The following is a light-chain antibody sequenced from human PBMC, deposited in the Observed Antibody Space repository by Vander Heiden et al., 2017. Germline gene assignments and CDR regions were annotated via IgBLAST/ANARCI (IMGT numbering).Light chain of an antibody. CDR2: DAS. CDR1: QSVSTY. CDR3: QQRDIWPIT. V-gene: IGKV3-11*01. Sequence: EIVLTQSPATLSLSPGERATHSCRASQSVSTYLAWYQQKPGQAPRLLIYDASNRATGIPARFSGSGSGTDFTLTISNLEPEDCAFYYCQQRDIWPITFGQGTRLEIK. J-gene: IGKJ5*01.